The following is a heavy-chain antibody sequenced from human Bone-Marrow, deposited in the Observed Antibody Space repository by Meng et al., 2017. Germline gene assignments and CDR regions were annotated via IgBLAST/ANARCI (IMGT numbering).Heavy chain of an antibody. CDR3: ARDQRSLGWLQRKGAFDI. J-gene: IGHJ3*02. CDR1: GGSISSGGYY. CDR2: IYYSGST. D-gene: IGHD5-24*01. Sequence: SETLSLTCTVSGGSISSGGYYWSWIRQHPGKGLEWIGYIYYSGSTYYNPSLKSRVTISVDTSKNQFSLKLSSVTAADTAVYYCARDQRSLGWLQRKGAFDIWGQGTMVTVSS. V-gene: IGHV4-31*03.